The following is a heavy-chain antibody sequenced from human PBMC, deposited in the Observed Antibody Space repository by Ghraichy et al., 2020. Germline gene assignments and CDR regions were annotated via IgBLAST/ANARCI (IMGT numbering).Heavy chain of an antibody. D-gene: IGHD4-17*01. V-gene: IGHV3-7*01. Sequence: GESLNISCAASGFTFSRHWMSWVRQAPGKGLEWVASIKSDRSDSFYLDSGKGRFTISRDNAENSVSLEMTSLRAEDTAVYYCARDPYGDYKYGGTDYWGRGTLVSVSS. J-gene: IGHJ4*02. CDR3: ARDPYGDYKYGGTDY. CDR2: IKSDRSDS. CDR1: GFTFSRHW.